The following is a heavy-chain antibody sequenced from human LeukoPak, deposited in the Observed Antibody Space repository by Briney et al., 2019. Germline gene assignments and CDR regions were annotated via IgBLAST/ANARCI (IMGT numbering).Heavy chain of an antibody. CDR1: GYTFAAYY. CDR3: ARVKTMIIVVSLFDY. J-gene: IGHJ4*02. D-gene: IGHD3-22*01. CDR2: INPNSGGT. Sequence: ASVKVSCKTSGYTFAAYYMHWARQAPGQGLEWMGWINPNSGGTNSAQNFQGRLTMTRDTSISTAYMELSRLRSDDTAVYYCARVKTMIIVVSLFDYWGQGTLVTVSS. V-gene: IGHV1-2*02.